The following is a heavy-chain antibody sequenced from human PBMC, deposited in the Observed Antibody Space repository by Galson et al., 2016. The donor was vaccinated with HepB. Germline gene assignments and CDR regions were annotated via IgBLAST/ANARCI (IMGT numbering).Heavy chain of an antibody. D-gene: IGHD5/OR15-5a*01. CDR1: GFTFSSYG. J-gene: IGHJ5*02. CDR2: IWHDGSKK. V-gene: IGHV3-33*06. CDR3: AKGVSTMRTYNWFDP. Sequence: SLRLSCAASGFTFSSYGFHWVRQAPDKGLEWVAVIWHDGSKKYYADSVKGRFTFSRDDSKNTLYQQMNSLRVEGTAVYYCAKGVSTMRTYNWFDPWGQGTLVTVSS.